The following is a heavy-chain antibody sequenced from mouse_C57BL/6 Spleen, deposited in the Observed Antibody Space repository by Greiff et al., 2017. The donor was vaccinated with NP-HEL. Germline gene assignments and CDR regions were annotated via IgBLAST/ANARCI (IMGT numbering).Heavy chain of an antibody. CDR1: GFNIKDYY. J-gene: IGHJ4*01. CDR3: TTAQATSYYYAMDY. Sequence: QLQQSGAELVRPGASVKLSCTASGFNIKDYYMHWVKQRPEQGLEWIGRIDPEDGDTEYAPKFQGKATMTADTSSNTAYLQLSSLTSEDTAVYYCTTAQATSYYYAMDYWGQGTSVTVSS. CDR2: IDPEDGDT. D-gene: IGHD3-2*02. V-gene: IGHV14-1*01.